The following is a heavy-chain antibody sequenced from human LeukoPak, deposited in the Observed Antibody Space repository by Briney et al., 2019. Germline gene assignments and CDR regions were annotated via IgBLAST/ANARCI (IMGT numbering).Heavy chain of an antibody. CDR2: ISSSGSTI. CDR1: GFTFSSYS. CDR3: AREDRSRYYYYGMDV. Sequence: GGSLRLSCAASGFTFSSYSMNWVRQAPGKGLEWVSYISSSGSTIYYADSVKGRFTISRDNAKNSLYLQMNSLRAEDTAVYYCAREDRSRYYYYGMDVWGQGTTVTVSS. J-gene: IGHJ6*02. V-gene: IGHV3-48*04.